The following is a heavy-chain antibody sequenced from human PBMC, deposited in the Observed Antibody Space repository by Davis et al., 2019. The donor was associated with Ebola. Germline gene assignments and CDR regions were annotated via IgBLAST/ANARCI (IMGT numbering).Heavy chain of an antibody. CDR3: ARDRDYGDYERNYYHYGMDV. J-gene: IGHJ6*02. V-gene: IGHV3-48*02. D-gene: IGHD4-17*01. CDR1: GFTFSSYS. CDR2: ISSSSSTI. Sequence: PGGSLRLSCTASGFTFSSYSMNWVRQAPEKGLEWLSYISSSSSTIYYAYSVKGRLTISRDNAKNSLYLQMNSLRDEDTAVYFCARDRDYGDYERNYYHYGMDVWGQGTTVVVSS.